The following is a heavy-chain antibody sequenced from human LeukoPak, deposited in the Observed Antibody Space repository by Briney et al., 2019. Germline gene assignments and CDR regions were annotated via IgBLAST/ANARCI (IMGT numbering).Heavy chain of an antibody. V-gene: IGHV3-33*01. CDR1: GFTFSSYG. Sequence: PGRSLRLSCAASGFTFSSYGMHWVRQAPGKGLEWVAVIWYDGSNKYYADSVKGRFTISRDNSMNTLYLQMNSLRAEDTAVYYCARDRHYGSGSSYYFDYWGQGTLVTVSS. CDR3: ARDRHYGSGSSYYFDY. CDR2: IWYDGSNK. J-gene: IGHJ4*02. D-gene: IGHD3-10*01.